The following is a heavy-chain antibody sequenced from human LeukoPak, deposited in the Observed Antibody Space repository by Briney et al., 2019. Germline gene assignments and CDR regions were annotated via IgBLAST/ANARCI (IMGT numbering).Heavy chain of an antibody. CDR3: AREKGNSYGYDY. V-gene: IGHV4-59*01. CDR2: IYYRGST. Sequence: SETLSLTCTVSGGSISSFHWTWIRQPPGKGLEWIGYIYYRGSTNYNPSLKSRVTISVDTSMNQFSRKLSSVTAADTAVYYCAREKGNSYGYDYWGQGTLVTVSS. J-gene: IGHJ4*02. D-gene: IGHD5-18*01. CDR1: GGSISSFH.